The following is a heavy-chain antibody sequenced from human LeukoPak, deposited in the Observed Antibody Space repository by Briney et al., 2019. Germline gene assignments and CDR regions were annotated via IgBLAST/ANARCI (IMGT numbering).Heavy chain of an antibody. J-gene: IGHJ4*02. CDR1: GFTFSSYA. CDR3: ARDYYDSGGYHPFDY. V-gene: IGHV3-23*01. Sequence: GGSLRLSCAASGFTFSSYAMSWVRQAPGKGLEWVSAISGSGGNTYYADSVKGRFTISRDNSKNTLYLQMNSLRADDTAVYYCARDYYDSGGYHPFDYWGQGTLVTVSS. D-gene: IGHD3-22*01. CDR2: ISGSGGNT.